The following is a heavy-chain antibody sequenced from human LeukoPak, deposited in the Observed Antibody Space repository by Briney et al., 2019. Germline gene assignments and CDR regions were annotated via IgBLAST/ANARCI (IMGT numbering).Heavy chain of an antibody. J-gene: IGHJ4*02. Sequence: GESLKISVKGSGYSFTSYWSGGVRQMPGKGLEGMGIIYPGDSDTRYSPSFQGQVTISADKTISTAYLQWRSLKASETAMYYCARPLGGSESYRLHYWGQGTLVTVSS. D-gene: IGHD3-10*01. CDR3: ARPLGGSESYRLHY. V-gene: IGHV5-51*01. CDR2: IYPGDSDT. CDR1: GYSFTSYW.